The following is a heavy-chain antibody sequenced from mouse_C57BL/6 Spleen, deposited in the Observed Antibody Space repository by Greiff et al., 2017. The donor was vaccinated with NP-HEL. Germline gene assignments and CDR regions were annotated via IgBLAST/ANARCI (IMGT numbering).Heavy chain of an antibody. Sequence: QVQLKESGAELVKPGASVKMSCKASGYTFTTYPIEWMKQNHGKSLEWIGNFHPYNDDTKYNEKFKGKATLTVEKSSSTVYLELSRLTSDDSAVDYCARGYDYEGWYFDVWGTGTTVTVSS. CDR2: FHPYNDDT. V-gene: IGHV1-47*01. D-gene: IGHD2-4*01. CDR3: ARGYDYEGWYFDV. CDR1: GYTFTTYP. J-gene: IGHJ1*03.